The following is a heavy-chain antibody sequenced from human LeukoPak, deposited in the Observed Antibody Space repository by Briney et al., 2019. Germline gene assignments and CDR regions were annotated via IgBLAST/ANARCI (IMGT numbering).Heavy chain of an antibody. J-gene: IGHJ1*01. Sequence: SVKVSCKASGGTFSSYAISWVRQAPGQGLEWMGGIIPIFGTANYAQKFQGRVTITADESTSTAYMELSSLRSEDTAVYYCARDPYYCSGGSCYVAECFQHWGQGTLVTVSS. CDR3: ARDPYYCSGGSCYVAECFQH. CDR1: GGTFSSYA. CDR2: IIPIFGTA. D-gene: IGHD2-15*01. V-gene: IGHV1-69*13.